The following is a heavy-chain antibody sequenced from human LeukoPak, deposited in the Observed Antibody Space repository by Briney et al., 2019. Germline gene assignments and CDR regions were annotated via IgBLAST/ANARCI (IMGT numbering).Heavy chain of an antibody. Sequence: PGGSLRLSCAASGFTFSQYSMNWVRQAPGKGLQWISHIESATDVVYYADSVKGRFTISRDNAKDSLFLQMNSLRDEDTATYYCVRAPEGNYGPYYFDYWGQGTLVTVSS. CDR1: GFTFSQYS. V-gene: IGHV3-48*02. CDR3: VRAPEGNYGPYYFDY. D-gene: IGHD3-10*01. J-gene: IGHJ4*02. CDR2: IESATDVV.